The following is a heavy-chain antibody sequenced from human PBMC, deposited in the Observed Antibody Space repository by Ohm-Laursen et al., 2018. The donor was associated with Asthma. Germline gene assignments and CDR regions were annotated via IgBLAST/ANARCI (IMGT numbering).Heavy chain of an antibody. J-gene: IGHJ5*02. V-gene: IGHV4-31*03. Sequence: SQTLSLTCSVSGGSISSGGYYWSWIRQHPGKGLEWIGYIYYSGSTYYNPSLKSRVTISVDTSKNQFSLKLSSVTAADTAVYYCARVRYSSSWAANWFDPWGQGTLVTVSS. D-gene: IGHD6-13*01. CDR2: IYYSGST. CDR3: ARVRYSSSWAANWFDP. CDR1: GGSISSGGYY.